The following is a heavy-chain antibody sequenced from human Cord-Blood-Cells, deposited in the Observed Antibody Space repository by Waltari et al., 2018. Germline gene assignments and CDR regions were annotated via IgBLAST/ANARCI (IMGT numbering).Heavy chain of an antibody. J-gene: IGHJ4*02. CDR2: INSDGSST. CDR1: GFTFSSSW. V-gene: IGHV3-74*01. D-gene: IGHD3-3*01. CDR3: ASLDDFTHPSDY. Sequence: EVQLVESGGGLVQPGGSLRLSCAASGFTFSSSWMHWVRQAPGKGLVWVSRINSDGSSTSYADSVKGRFTISRDNAKNTLYLQMNSLRAEDTAVYYCASLDDFTHPSDYWGQGTLVTVSS.